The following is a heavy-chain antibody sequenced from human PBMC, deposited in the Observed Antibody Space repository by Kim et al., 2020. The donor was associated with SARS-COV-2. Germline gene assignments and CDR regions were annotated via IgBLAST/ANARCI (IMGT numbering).Heavy chain of an antibody. J-gene: IGHJ3*02. V-gene: IGHV3-23*01. CDR3: AKDVNGFWSGSSAFDI. Sequence: WGSLRLSCAASGFTFSSYAMSWVRQAAGKGLEWVSAVNGSGASTDYADAVKCRFTISRDKSKNMLYLQMNSLRAEDTAVYYCAKDVNGFWSGSSAFDICGQGTMVTVSS. CDR1: GFTFSSYA. D-gene: IGHD3-3*01. CDR2: VNGSGAST.